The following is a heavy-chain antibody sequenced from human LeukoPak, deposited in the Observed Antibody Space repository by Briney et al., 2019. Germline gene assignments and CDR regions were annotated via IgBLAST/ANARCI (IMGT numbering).Heavy chain of an antibody. D-gene: IGHD3-10*01. V-gene: IGHV3-21*01. CDR3: AGSDYYGSGTDYGWFDP. J-gene: IGHJ5*02. CDR1: AFTFSSYA. CDR2: ISSSSSYI. Sequence: SLRLSCAPSAFTFSSYAMSWVRQAPGKGLEWVSSISSSSSYICYADSVKGRFTISRDNAKNSLYLQMNSLRAEDTAVYYCAGSDYYGSGTDYGWFDPWGQGTLVTVSS.